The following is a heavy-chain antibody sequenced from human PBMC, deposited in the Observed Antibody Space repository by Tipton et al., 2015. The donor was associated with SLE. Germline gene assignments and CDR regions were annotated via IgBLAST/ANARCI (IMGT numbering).Heavy chain of an antibody. CDR3: AKDPPGGSYVPYYFDY. CDR1: GFTFSSYA. V-gene: IGHV3-23*01. Sequence: SLRLSCAASGFTFSSYAMSWVRQAPGKGLEWVSAISGSGGSTYYADSVKGRFTISRDNSKNTLYLQMNSLRAEDTAVYYCAKDPPGGSYVPYYFDYWGQGTLVTVSS. J-gene: IGHJ4*02. CDR2: ISGSGGST. D-gene: IGHD1-26*01.